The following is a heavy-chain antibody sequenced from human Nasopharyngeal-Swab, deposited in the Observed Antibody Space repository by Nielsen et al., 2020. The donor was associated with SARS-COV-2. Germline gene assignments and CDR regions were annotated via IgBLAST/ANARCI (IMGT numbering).Heavy chain of an antibody. CDR3: AAAPSGDYGGY. V-gene: IGHV3-33*01. J-gene: IGHJ4*02. CDR2: IWYDGSNK. Sequence: GESLKISCAASGFTFSNYGMHWVRQAPGKGLEWVAVIWYDGSNKYHADSVKGRFTISRDNSKNTVYLQMSSLRGEDTAVYYCAAAPSGDYGGYWGQGTLVTVSS. CDR1: GFTFSNYG. D-gene: IGHD4-23*01.